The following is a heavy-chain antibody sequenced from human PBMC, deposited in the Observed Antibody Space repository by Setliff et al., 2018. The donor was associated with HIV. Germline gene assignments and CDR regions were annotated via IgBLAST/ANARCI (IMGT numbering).Heavy chain of an antibody. D-gene: IGHD6-6*01. CDR2: ISYDGSNK. CDR1: GFTFRNHA. CDR3: AREEYTQYYFDY. Sequence: EGSLRLSCAASGFTFRNHAMHWVRQAPGKGLEWVAVISYDGSNKFYADSVKGRFTISRDNSKNTLYLQMNSLRAEDTAVYYCAREEYTQYYFDYWGQGTLVTVSS. V-gene: IGHV3-30*04. J-gene: IGHJ4*02.